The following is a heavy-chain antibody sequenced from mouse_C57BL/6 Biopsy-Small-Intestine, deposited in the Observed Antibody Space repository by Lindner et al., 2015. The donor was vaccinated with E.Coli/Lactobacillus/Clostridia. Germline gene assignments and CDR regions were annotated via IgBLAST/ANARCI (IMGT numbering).Heavy chain of an antibody. CDR3: ARAADMEYFDS. CDR1: GYTLPAMA. CDR2: SSPHSGHA. Sequence: SVKVSCKASGYTLPAMASSGCDRPLDKGLSGWAGSSPHSGHANYAQRFQGRVTMTTDTSTSTAYMELRSLRSDDTAVYYCARAADMEYFDSWGQGTLVSVSS. V-gene: IGHV1S14*01. J-gene: IGHJ2*01.